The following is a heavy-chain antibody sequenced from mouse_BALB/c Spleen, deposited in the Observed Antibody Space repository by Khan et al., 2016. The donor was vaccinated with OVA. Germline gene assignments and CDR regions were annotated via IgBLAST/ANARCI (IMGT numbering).Heavy chain of an antibody. J-gene: IGHJ3*01. Sequence: QVQLKQSGPGLVAPSQSLSITCTVSGFSLTSYGVHWVRQPPGKGLVWLGIIWAGGSTNYYSALMSRLSISKDNSKSQVFLKMNSLQTDDTAMYYCARDTTATPYWGQGTLVTVSA. V-gene: IGHV2-9*02. D-gene: IGHD1-2*01. CDR3: ARDTTATPY. CDR2: IWAGGST. CDR1: GFSLTSYG.